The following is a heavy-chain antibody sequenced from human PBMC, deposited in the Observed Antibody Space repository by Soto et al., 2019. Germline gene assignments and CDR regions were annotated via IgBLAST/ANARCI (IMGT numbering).Heavy chain of an antibody. CDR3: ARSLGKQLVPAYYYYYYMDV. J-gene: IGHJ6*03. CDR1: GFTFSSYW. D-gene: IGHD6-6*01. V-gene: IGHV3-7*01. Sequence: PGGSLRLSCAASGFTFSSYWMSWVRQAPGKGLEWVANIKQDGSEKYYVDSVKGRFTISRDNAKNSLYLQMNSLRAEDTAVYYCARSLGKQLVPAYYYYYYMDVWGKGTTVTVSS. CDR2: IKQDGSEK.